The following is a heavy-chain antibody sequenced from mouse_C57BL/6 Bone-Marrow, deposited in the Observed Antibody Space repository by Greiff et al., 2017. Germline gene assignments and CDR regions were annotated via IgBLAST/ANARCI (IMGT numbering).Heavy chain of an antibody. CDR3: ARKKEPVITTVVAPGFAY. J-gene: IGHJ3*01. D-gene: IGHD1-1*01. Sequence: VQLQQSGPELVKPGASVKISCKASGYSFTGYYMNWVKQSPEKSLEWIGEINPSTGGTTYNQKFKAKATLTVDNSSSTSYMQLKSLTSEDSAVYYCARKKEPVITTVVAPGFAYWGQGTLVTVSA. CDR1: GYSFTGYY. V-gene: IGHV1-42*01. CDR2: INPSTGGT.